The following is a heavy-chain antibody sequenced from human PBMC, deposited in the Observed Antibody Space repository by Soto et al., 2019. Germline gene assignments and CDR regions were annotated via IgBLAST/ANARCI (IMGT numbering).Heavy chain of an antibody. D-gene: IGHD6-19*01. CDR2: IYPSGRT. CDR3: AGAGGMGAVAADS. CDR1: GGSISSGGYS. V-gene: IGHV4-30-2*01. J-gene: IGHJ4*02. Sequence: QLQLQESGSGLVKPSQTLSLTCAVSGGSISSGGYSWSWIRQPPGKGLEWIGYIYPSGRTYYNPSFKGGVTISVDRSKNQFSRKLSSVTAADTAVDYWAGAGGMGAVAADSWGQGTLVTVSS.